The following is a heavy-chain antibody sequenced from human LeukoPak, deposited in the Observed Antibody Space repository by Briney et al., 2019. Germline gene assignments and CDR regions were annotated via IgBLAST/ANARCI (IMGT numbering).Heavy chain of an antibody. J-gene: IGHJ4*02. CDR3: ARGLLEWLYFDY. CDR2: IIPIFGTA. V-gene: IGHV1-69*05. Sequence: SVKASCKASGGTFSSYAISWVRQAPGQGLEWMGGIIPIFGTANYAQKFQGRVTITTDESTSTAYMELSSLRSEDTAVYYCARGLLEWLYFDYWGQGTLVTVSS. CDR1: GGTFSSYA. D-gene: IGHD3-3*01.